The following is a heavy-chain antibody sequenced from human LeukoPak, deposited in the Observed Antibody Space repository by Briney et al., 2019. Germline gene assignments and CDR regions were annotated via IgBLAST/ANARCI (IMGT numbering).Heavy chain of an antibody. CDR1: GFTFSNAW. CDR2: IKSKTDGGTT. J-gene: IGHJ4*02. Sequence: GGSLRLSCAASGFTFSNAWMSWVRQAPGKGLEWVGRIKSKTDGGTTDYAAPVKGRFTISRDDSKNTLYLQMNSLKTEDTAVYYCLRDWYGSGSYWQIRESYFDYWGQGTQVTVSS. D-gene: IGHD3-10*01. V-gene: IGHV3-15*01. CDR3: LRDWYGSGSYWQIRESYFDY.